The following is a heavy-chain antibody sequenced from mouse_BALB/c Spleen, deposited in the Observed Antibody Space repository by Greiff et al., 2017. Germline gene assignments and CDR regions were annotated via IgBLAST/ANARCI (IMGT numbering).Heavy chain of an antibody. V-gene: IGHV14-3*02. CDR3: AYDYDGFYYAMDY. CDR1: GFNIKDTY. Sequence: VHVKQSGAELVKPGASVKLSCTASGFNIKDTYMHWVKQRPEQGLEWIGRIDPANGNTKYDPKFQGKATITADTSSNTAYLQLSSLTSEDTAVYYCAYDYDGFYYAMDYWGQGTSVTVSS. CDR2: IDPANGNT. D-gene: IGHD2-4*01. J-gene: IGHJ4*01.